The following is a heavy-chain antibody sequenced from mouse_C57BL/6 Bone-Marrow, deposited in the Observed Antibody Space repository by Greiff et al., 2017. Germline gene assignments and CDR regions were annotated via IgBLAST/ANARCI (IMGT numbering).Heavy chain of an antibody. Sequence: QVQLQQPGAELVKPGASVTMSCKASGYTFTSYWITWVKQRPGQGLEWIGDIYPGSGSTNYNVKFKSKATLTVDTSSSTAYMQLSSLTSEDSAVYYCARFCGNYDAMDYWGQGTSVTVSS. CDR3: ARFCGNYDAMDY. V-gene: IGHV1-55*01. CDR2: IYPGSGST. J-gene: IGHJ4*01. D-gene: IGHD2-1*01. CDR1: GYTFTSYW.